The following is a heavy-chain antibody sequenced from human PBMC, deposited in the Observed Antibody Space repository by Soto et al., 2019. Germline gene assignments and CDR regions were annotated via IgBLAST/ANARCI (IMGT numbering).Heavy chain of an antibody. CDR2: VNHNGRN. Sequence: SETLSRTCAVYGGSFSGYFWNWIRQSPGKGLEWIGKVNHNGRNNYNPSLKSRVTISLDMSKNQISLKLTSVTAADTAVYYCARGGSSDWQVAFDFWGQGTMVTVSS. J-gene: IGHJ3*01. D-gene: IGHD6-19*01. CDR1: GGSFSGYF. V-gene: IGHV4-34*01. CDR3: ARGGSSDWQVAFDF.